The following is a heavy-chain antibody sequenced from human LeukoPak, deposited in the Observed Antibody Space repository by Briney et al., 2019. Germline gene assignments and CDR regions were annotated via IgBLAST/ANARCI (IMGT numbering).Heavy chain of an antibody. Sequence: GASVKVSCKASGYTFTSYYMHWVRQAPGQGLEWMGIINPSGGSTSYAQKFQGRVTMTRDTSISTAYMELSRLRSDDTAVYYCARDRGGKDVLYSDYWGQGTLVTVSS. V-gene: IGHV1-46*01. D-gene: IGHD3-16*01. CDR1: GYTFTSYY. CDR2: INPSGGST. CDR3: ARDRGGKDVLYSDY. J-gene: IGHJ4*02.